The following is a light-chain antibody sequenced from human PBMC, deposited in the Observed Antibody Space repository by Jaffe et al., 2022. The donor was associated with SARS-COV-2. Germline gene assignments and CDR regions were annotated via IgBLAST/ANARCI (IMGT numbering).Light chain of an antibody. V-gene: IGKV3-20*01. J-gene: IGKJ2*01. CDR3: QQYGTSVST. Sequence: EIVVTQSPGTLSLSPGERATLSCRASQSVNNNALAWYQQIPGQAPRLLIYSASSRATGIPDRFSGSGSGTDFTLTISRLEAEDFAVYYCQQYGTSVSTFGQGTKVEIK. CDR2: SAS. CDR1: QSVNNNA.